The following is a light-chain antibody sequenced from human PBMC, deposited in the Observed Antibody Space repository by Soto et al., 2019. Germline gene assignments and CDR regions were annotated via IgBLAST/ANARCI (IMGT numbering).Light chain of an antibody. CDR2: AAS. CDR3: QQYHIYSGT. Sequence: DIQMTQSPSSLSASVGDRVTITCRASQSINKYLNWYQQKPGKAPKLLIYAASNLQGGVTSRFSGSGSGTEFTLTINSLQPDDFATYYCQQYHIYSGTFGQGTKVDIK. V-gene: IGKV1-39*01. CDR1: QSINKY. J-gene: IGKJ1*01.